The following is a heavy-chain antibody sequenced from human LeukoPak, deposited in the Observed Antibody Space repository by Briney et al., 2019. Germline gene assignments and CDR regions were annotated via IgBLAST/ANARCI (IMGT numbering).Heavy chain of an antibody. CDR1: GGTFSSYA. CDR2: IIPIFGTA. Sequence: GASVKVSCKASGGTFSSYAISWVRQAPGQGLEWMGRIIPIFGTANYAQKFQGRVTITTDESTRTAYMELTSLRSEDTAVYYCARAGGSYRNDAFDIWGQGTMVTVSS. V-gene: IGHV1-69*05. D-gene: IGHD1-26*01. CDR3: ARAGGSYRNDAFDI. J-gene: IGHJ3*02.